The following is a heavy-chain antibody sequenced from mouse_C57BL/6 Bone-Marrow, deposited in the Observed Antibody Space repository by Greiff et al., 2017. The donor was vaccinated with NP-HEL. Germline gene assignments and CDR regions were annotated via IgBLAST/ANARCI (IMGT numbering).Heavy chain of an antibody. D-gene: IGHD2-12*01. J-gene: IGHJ2*01. CDR3: TKDDGY. CDR2: IDPETGGT. CDR1: GYTFTDYE. Sequence: QVQLQQSGAELVRPGASVTLSCKASGYTFTDYEMHWVKQTPVHGLEWIGAIDPETGGTAYNQKFKGTAILTADKSSSTAYMELRSLTSEDSAVYYCTKDDGYWGQGTTLTVSS. V-gene: IGHV1-15*01.